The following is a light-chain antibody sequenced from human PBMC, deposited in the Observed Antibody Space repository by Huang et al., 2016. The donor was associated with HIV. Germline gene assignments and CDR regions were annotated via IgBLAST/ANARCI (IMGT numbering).Light chain of an antibody. CDR2: AAS. Sequence: DIQMTQSPPSLSASIGDRVTITCRSSQSISTYLTWYRHRPGEAPDLLIHAASTLQSGVPSRFSGGGSGTDFTLTINNLQPGDSASYYCQQSYHIPYTFGRGTKVDIK. V-gene: IGKV1-39*01. J-gene: IGKJ2*01. CDR3: QQSYHIPYT. CDR1: QSISTY.